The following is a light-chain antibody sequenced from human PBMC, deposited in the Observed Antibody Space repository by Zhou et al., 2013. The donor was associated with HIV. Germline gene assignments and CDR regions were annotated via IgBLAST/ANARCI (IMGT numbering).Light chain of an antibody. J-gene: IGKJ3*01. Sequence: EIVLTQSPGTLSLSPGERATLSCRASQSVSSNFLAWYQQQPGQAPRLLIYGASSRATGIPDRFSGSGSGTDFTLTISSLEPEDFAVYYCQQRSNWPLTFGPGTKVNIK. CDR1: QSVSSNF. CDR2: GAS. V-gene: IGKV3D-20*02. CDR3: QQRSNWPLT.